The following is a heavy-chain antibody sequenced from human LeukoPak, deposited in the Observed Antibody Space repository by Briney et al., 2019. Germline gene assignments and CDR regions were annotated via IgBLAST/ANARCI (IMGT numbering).Heavy chain of an antibody. Sequence: GGSLRLSCAASGSNFAGFWMTWIRQAPGRGPEWVANINLAGSETYYLDSVKGRFTISRDNAKNSLYLQMDSLRAEDTALYYCAKNSGLHDLWGQGTLVTVSS. J-gene: IGHJ4*02. CDR3: AKNSGLHDL. CDR1: GSNFAGFW. CDR2: INLAGSET. V-gene: IGHV3-7*01. D-gene: IGHD5-12*01.